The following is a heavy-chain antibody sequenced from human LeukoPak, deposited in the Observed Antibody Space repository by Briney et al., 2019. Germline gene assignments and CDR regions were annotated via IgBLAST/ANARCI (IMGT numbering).Heavy chain of an antibody. Sequence: SETLSLTCTVSGGSISSGYSYYWGWIRQPPGKGLEWIGSIYYSGSTYYNPSLKSRVTISVDTSKNQFSLKLSSVTAADTAAYYCARRIRFLEWSKHWYYYYYMDVWGKGTTVTVSS. V-gene: IGHV4-39*01. CDR2: IYYSGST. CDR1: GGSISSGYSYY. CDR3: ARRIRFLEWSKHWYYYYYMDV. J-gene: IGHJ6*03. D-gene: IGHD3-3*01.